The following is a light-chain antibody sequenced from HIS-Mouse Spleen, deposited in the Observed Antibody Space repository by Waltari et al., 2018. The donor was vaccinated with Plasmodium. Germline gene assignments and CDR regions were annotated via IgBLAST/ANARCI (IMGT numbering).Light chain of an antibody. Sequence: SYELTQPPSVSVSPGQTARITSSGDAFPTKYAYWYQQKSGHAPLRVIYEDSKRPSGIPERFSGSSSGTMATLTISGAQVEDEADYYCYSTDSSGNHRVFGGGTKLTVL. CDR2: EDS. J-gene: IGLJ3*02. CDR1: AFPTKY. V-gene: IGLV3-10*01. CDR3: YSTDSSGNHRV.